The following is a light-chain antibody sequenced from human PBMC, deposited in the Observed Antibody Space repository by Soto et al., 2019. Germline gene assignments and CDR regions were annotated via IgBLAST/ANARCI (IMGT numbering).Light chain of an antibody. J-gene: IGKJ1*01. Sequence: IVLTQYPGTLSLSPGERATLSCRASQSVSNNYLAWYQQKPGQAPRLVIYGASNRATGIPDRFSASGSGTDFTLTISRLEPEDFAVYYCQQYISSPLTFGQGTKVDI. CDR2: GAS. CDR3: QQYISSPLT. CDR1: QSVSNNY. V-gene: IGKV3-20*01.